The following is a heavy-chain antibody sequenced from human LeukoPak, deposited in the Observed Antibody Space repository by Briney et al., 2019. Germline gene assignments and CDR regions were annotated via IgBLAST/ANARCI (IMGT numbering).Heavy chain of an antibody. CDR1: GGTFSSYT. D-gene: IGHD3-22*01. CDR2: IIPIFGSA. V-gene: IGHV1-69*01. Sequence: SVKVSCKASGGTFSSYTITWVRQAPGQGLEWMGGIIPIFGSANYAQKFQGRVTITADESTSTAYMELSSLRSEDTAVYYCARDDGDSSGYRDLLKFDYWGQGTLVTVSS. J-gene: IGHJ4*02. CDR3: ARDDGDSSGYRDLLKFDY.